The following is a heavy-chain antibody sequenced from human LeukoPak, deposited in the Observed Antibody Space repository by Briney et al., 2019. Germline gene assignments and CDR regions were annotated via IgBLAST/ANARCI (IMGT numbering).Heavy chain of an antibody. CDR2: IYHSGST. D-gene: IGHD2-15*01. J-gene: IGHJ5*02. CDR3: ARAIVVVVAANPYNWFDP. Sequence: SETLSLTCTVSGYSISSGYYWGWIRQPPGKGLEWIGSIYHSGSTYYNPSLKSRVTISVDTSKNQFSLKLSSVTAADTAVYYCARAIVVVVAANPYNWFDPWGQGTLVTVSS. CDR1: GYSISSGYY. V-gene: IGHV4-38-2*02.